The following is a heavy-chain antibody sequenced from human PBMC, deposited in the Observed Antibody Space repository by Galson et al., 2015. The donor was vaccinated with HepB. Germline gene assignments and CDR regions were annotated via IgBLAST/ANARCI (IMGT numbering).Heavy chain of an antibody. D-gene: IGHD2-2*01. CDR3: ARGVGYCSSTSCYELSYYFDY. V-gene: IGHV3-30-3*01. CDR1: GFTFSSYA. J-gene: IGHJ4*02. CDR2: ISYDGSNK. Sequence: SLRLSCAASGFTFSSYAMHRVRQAPGKGLEWVAVISYDGSNKYYADSVKGRFTISRDNSKNTLYLQMNSLRAEDTAVYYCARGVGYCSSTSCYELSYYFDYWGQGTLVTVSS.